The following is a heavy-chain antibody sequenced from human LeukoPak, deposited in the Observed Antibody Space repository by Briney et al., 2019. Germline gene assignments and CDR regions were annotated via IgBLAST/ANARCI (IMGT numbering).Heavy chain of an antibody. J-gene: IGHJ5*01. V-gene: IGHV3-30*18. Sequence: GGSLRLSCAASGFTSSSYGMHWVRQAPGKGLEWVAVISYDGSNKYYADSVKGRFTISRDNSKNTLYLQMNSLRAEDTAVYYCAKECSSSWFDYWGQGTLVTVSS. CDR1: GFTSSSYG. CDR3: AKECSSSWFDY. D-gene: IGHD6-13*01. CDR2: ISYDGSNK.